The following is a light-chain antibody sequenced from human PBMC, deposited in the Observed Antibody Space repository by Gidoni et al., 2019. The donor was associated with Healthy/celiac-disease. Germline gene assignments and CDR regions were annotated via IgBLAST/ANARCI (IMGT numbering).Light chain of an antibody. V-gene: IGLV2-8*01. J-gene: IGLJ2*01. Sequence: QSALTQPPSASGSPGLSVTISCTGTSSDVGGYNYVSWYQQPTGKAPKLMIYEISKRPSGVPDRFSGSKSGNTASLTVSGLQAEDGADYYCSSYAGSNNLVFGGGTKLTVL. CDR1: SSDVGGYNY. CDR3: SSYAGSNNLV. CDR2: EIS.